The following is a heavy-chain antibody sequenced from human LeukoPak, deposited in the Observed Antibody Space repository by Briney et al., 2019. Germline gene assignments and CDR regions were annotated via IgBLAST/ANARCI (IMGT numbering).Heavy chain of an antibody. Sequence: HPGGSLRLSCAASGFTFSSYAMSWVRQAPGKGLEWVSAISGSGGSTYYADSVKGRFTISRDNSKNTLYLQMNSLRAEDTAVYYCANWPAVERRYYFDYWGQGTLVTVSS. CDR2: ISGSGGST. V-gene: IGHV3-23*01. CDR3: ANWPAVERRYYFDY. CDR1: GFTFSSYA. J-gene: IGHJ4*02. D-gene: IGHD2-2*01.